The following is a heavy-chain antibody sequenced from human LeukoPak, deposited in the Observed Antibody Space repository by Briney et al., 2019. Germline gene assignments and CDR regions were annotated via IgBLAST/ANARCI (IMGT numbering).Heavy chain of an antibody. CDR3: ARVDCSGGSCYSAVDY. D-gene: IGHD2-15*01. J-gene: IGHJ4*02. CDR1: GYTFTSYA. V-gene: IGHV7-4-1*02. Sequence: DSVKVSCKASGYTFTSYAMNWVRQAPGQGLEWMGWINTNTGNPTYAQGFTGRFVFSLDTSVSTAYLQISSLKAEDTAVYYCARVDCSGGSCYSAVDYWGQGTLVTVSS. CDR2: INTNTGNP.